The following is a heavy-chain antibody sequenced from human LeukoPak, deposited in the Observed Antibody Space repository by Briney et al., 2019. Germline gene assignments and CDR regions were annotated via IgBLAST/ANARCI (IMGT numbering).Heavy chain of an antibody. J-gene: IGHJ5*02. CDR3: ARDRGEYDFWSGYSARGNWFDP. Sequence: SETLSLTCTVSGGSISSYYWSWIRQPAGKGLEWIGRIYTSGSTNYNPSLKSRVTMSVDTSKNQFSLKLSSVTAADTAVYYCARDRGEYDFWSGYSARGNWFDPWGQGTLVTVSS. D-gene: IGHD3-3*01. CDR1: GGSISSYY. CDR2: IYTSGST. V-gene: IGHV4-4*07.